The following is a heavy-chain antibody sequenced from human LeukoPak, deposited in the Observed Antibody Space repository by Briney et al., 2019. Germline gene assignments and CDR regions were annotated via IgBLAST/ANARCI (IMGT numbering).Heavy chain of an antibody. CDR2: INHSGST. V-gene: IGHV4-34*01. J-gene: IGHJ5*02. CDR3: ARGAQKRGNDVGIWFDP. D-gene: IGHD1-1*01. CDR1: GGSFSGYY. Sequence: SETLSLTCAVYGGSFSGYYWSWIRQPPGKGLEWIGEINHSGSTNYNPSLKSRVTISVDTSKNQFSLKLSSVTAADTAVYYRARGAQKRGNDVGIWFDPWGQGTLVTVSS.